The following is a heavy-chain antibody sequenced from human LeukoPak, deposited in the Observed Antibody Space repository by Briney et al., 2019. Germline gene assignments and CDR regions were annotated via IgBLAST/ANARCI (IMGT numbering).Heavy chain of an antibody. J-gene: IGHJ4*02. CDR2: IYYSGST. Sequence: SETLSLTCTVSGGSISSSSYYWGWIRQPPGKGLEWIRSIYYSGSTYYNPSLKSRVTISVDTSKNQFSLKLSSVTAADTAVYYCARGYSNGWYYNDYFDYWGQGTLVTVSS. CDR3: ARGYSNGWYYNDYFDY. V-gene: IGHV4-39*01. CDR1: GGSISSSSYY. D-gene: IGHD6-19*01.